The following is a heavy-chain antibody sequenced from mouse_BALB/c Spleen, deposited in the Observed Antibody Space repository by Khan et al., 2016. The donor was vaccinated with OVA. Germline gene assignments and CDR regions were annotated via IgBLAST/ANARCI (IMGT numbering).Heavy chain of an antibody. CDR2: VNRGSSYT. D-gene: IGHD2-1*01. Sequence: EVELVESGGGLVKPGGSLKLSCAASGFTFSTYTMSWVSQGPEKRLEWIATVNRGSSYTYYPESVKGRFTLSGDNSKNTLYLQMRSLQSEDTALYYCTRDGNYAHWYFDVWGAGTTVTVSS. V-gene: IGHV5-6-4*01. CDR3: TRDGNYAHWYFDV. CDR1: GFTFSTYT. J-gene: IGHJ1*01.